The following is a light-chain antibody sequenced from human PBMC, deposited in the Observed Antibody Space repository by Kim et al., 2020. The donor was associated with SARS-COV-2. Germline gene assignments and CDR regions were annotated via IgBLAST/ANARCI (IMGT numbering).Light chain of an antibody. CDR1: NIGSKS. CDR3: QVWDSSSDHWV. V-gene: IGLV3-21*04. J-gene: IGLJ3*02. CDR2: YDS. Sequence: SYELTQPPSVSVAPGETAKITCGGNNIGSKSVHWYQQNPGQAPVLVIYYDSDRPSGMPERFSGSNSGNTATLTISRVEAGDEADYYCQVWDSSSDHWVFGGGTRLTVL.